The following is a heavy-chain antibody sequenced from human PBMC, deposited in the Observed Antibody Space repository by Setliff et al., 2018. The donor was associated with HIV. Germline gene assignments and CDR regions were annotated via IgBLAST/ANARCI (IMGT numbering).Heavy chain of an antibody. CDR3: ARQITSVTTEKLVVNDAFDI. CDR2: ISHSGST. Sequence: SETLSLTCAVYGGPSSGYWSWVRQSPGKGLEWIGEISHSGSTNYNLSLKSRAAISADTSKNQFSLKLSSVTAADTAVYYCARQITSVTTEKLVVNDAFDIWGQGIMVTVSS. D-gene: IGHD3-22*01. CDR1: GGPSSGY. J-gene: IGHJ3*02. V-gene: IGHV4-34*01.